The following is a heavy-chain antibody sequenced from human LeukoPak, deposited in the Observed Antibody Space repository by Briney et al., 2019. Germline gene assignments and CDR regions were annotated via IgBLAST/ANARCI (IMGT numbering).Heavy chain of an antibody. J-gene: IGHJ6*02. CDR3: AREGSYGYYYYGMDV. D-gene: IGHD5-18*01. CDR2: IYTSGST. Sequence: SETLSLTCTVSGGSISSYYCGWIRQPAGKGLEWIGRIYTSGSTNYNPSLKSRVTMSVDTSKNQFSLKLSSVTAADTAVYYCAREGSYGYYYYGMDVWGQGTTVTVSS. CDR1: GGSISSYY. V-gene: IGHV4-4*07.